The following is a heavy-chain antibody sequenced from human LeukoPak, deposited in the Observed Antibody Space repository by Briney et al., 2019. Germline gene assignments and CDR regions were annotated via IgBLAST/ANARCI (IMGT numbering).Heavy chain of an antibody. D-gene: IGHD2-2*01. Sequence: ASVKVSCKASGYTFTSYDINWVRQATGQGLEWMGWMNPNSGNTGYAQKFQGRVTMTRNTSISTAYMELSSLRSEDTAVYYCARGSCSSTNCRWYNWFDPWGQGTLVTVSS. CDR3: ARGSCSSTNCRWYNWFDP. V-gene: IGHV1-8*01. CDR2: MNPNSGNT. CDR1: GYTFTSYD. J-gene: IGHJ5*02.